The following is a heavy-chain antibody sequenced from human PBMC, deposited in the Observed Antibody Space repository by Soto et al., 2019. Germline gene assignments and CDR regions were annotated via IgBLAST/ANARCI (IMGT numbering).Heavy chain of an antibody. D-gene: IGHD3-3*01. J-gene: IGHJ4*02. CDR3: ASERITIFGVVISYFDY. CDR1: GFTFSSYW. CDR2: IKQDGSEK. Sequence: EVQLVESGGGLVQPGGSLRLSCAASGFTFSSYWMSWVRQAPGKGLEWVANIKQDGSEKYYVDSVKGRFTISRDNAKNSLYLQMNSLRAEDTAVYYCASERITIFGVVISYFDYWGQGTLVTVSS. V-gene: IGHV3-7*01.